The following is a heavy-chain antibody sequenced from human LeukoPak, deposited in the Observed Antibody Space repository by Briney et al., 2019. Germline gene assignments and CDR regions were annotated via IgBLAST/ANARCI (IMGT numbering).Heavy chain of an antibody. Sequence: GGSLRLSCVASGFSFTDYAMNWVRQAPGKGLEWVSTFKTNYNQVYYAESVRGRFTMSTDNSKKTAYLQMNSLRVEDTALYYCARSVPDYTRFDFWGQGALVTVSS. J-gene: IGHJ4*02. CDR1: GFSFTDYA. D-gene: IGHD4-11*01. CDR2: FKTNYNQV. CDR3: ARSVPDYTRFDF. V-gene: IGHV3-23*05.